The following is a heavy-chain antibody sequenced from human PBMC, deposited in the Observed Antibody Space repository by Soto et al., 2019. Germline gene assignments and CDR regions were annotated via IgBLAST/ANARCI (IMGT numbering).Heavy chain of an antibody. D-gene: IGHD3-22*01. V-gene: IGHV4-34*01. CDR3: ARRGYYYDSSGSDN. J-gene: IGHJ4*02. CDR2: INHSGST. CDR1: GGSFSGYY. Sequence: SETLSLTCAVYGGSFSGYYWSWIRQPPGKGLEWIGEINHSGSTNYNPSLKSRVTISVDTSKNQFSLKLSSVTAADTAVYYCARRGYYYDSSGSDNWGQGTLVTVSS.